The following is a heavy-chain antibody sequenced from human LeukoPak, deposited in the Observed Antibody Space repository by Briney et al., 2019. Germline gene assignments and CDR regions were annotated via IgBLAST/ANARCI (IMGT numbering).Heavy chain of an antibody. J-gene: IGHJ4*02. Sequence: ASVKVSCKASGYXFTSYGISWVRQAPGQGLEWMGWISAYNGNTNYAQKLQGRVTMTTDTSTSTAYMVLRSLRSDDTAVYYCARVRGYYDSSGPRDYWGQGTLVTVSS. D-gene: IGHD3-22*01. CDR2: ISAYNGNT. V-gene: IGHV1-18*01. CDR1: GYXFTSYG. CDR3: ARVRGYYDSSGPRDY.